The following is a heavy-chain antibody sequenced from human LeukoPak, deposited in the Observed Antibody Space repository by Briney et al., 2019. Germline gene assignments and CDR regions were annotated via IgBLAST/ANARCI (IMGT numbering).Heavy chain of an antibody. CDR2: ISGGSEAT. D-gene: IGHD6-19*01. CDR1: GFDFSPLE. J-gene: IGHJ4*02. Sequence: GGSLRLSCAASGFDFSPLEMSWVRQAPGKGLEWVSFISGGSEATHYADSVRGRFTISRDNAKNSLYLQMRSLRPKDTAVYYCAASLSGWYGPSAYYWGQGTRVTVSS. CDR3: AASLSGWYGPSAYY. V-gene: IGHV3-48*03.